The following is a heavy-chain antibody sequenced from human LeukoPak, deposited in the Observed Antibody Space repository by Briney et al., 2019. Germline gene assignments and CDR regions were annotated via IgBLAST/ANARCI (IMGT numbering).Heavy chain of an antibody. CDR2: ISGSGGST. CDR1: GFIFNNYA. D-gene: IGHD4-17*01. Sequence: GGTLRLSCAASGFIFNNYALSWVRQAPGKGLEWVSAISGSGGSTYYADSVKGRFTISRDNSKNTLYLQMNSLRAEDTAVYYCAKDIPDYGVTPKYFQHWGQGTLVTVSS. J-gene: IGHJ1*01. V-gene: IGHV3-23*01. CDR3: AKDIPDYGVTPKYFQH.